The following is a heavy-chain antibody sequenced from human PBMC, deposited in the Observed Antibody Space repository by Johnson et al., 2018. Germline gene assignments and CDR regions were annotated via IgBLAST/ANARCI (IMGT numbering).Heavy chain of an antibody. CDR2: ISSSSSTI. V-gene: IGHV3-48*02. Sequence: VQLVESGGGLVQPGGSLRLSCAASGFTFSTYSMNWVRQAPGKGLDWVSYISSSSSTIYYADSVTGRFTISSDNAKNSLYLQMNSLRDEDTAVYYCARAQPGIAAAGWFDPWGQGTLVTVSS. CDR1: GFTFSTYS. D-gene: IGHD6-13*01. CDR3: ARAQPGIAAAGWFDP. J-gene: IGHJ5*02.